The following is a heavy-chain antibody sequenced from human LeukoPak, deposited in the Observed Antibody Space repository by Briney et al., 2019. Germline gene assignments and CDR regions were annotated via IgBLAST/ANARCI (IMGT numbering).Heavy chain of an antibody. D-gene: IGHD3-22*01. CDR3: ARDPYYYDSSGYYYLPDY. Sequence: GGSLRLSCAASGFTFSSYGMHWVRQAPGKGLEWVAVIWYDGSNKYYADSVKGRFTISRDNSKNTLYLQMNSLRAEDTAVYYCARDPYYYDSSGYYYLPDYWGQGTLVTVSS. V-gene: IGHV3-33*01. CDR1: GFTFSSYG. J-gene: IGHJ4*02. CDR2: IWYDGSNK.